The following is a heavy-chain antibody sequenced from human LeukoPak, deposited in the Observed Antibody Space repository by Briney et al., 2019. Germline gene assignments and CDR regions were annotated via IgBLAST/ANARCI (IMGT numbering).Heavy chain of an antibody. D-gene: IGHD2-15*01. Sequence: PSQTLSLTCTVSGGSISGGDYYWSWIRQPPGKGLEWIGYIYYSGSTYYNPSLKSRLTISVDTSKSQFSLNLSSVTAADTAVYYCARYSILNWIDPWGQGTLVTVFS. J-gene: IGHJ5*02. V-gene: IGHV4-30-4*08. CDR1: GGSISGGDYY. CDR3: ARYSILNWIDP. CDR2: IYYSGST.